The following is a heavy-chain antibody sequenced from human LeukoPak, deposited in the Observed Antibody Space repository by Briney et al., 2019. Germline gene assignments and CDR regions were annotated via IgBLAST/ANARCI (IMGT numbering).Heavy chain of an antibody. V-gene: IGHV4-59*01. CDR3: ARYGGGGGYFDY. Sequence: SETLSLTCTVSGGSISSYYWSWIRQPPGKGLEWIGYIYYSGSTNYNPSLKSRVTISVDTSKNQFSLELSSVTAADTAVYYCARYGGGGGYFDYWGLGTLVTVSS. CDR1: GGSISSYY. D-gene: IGHD2-21*01. J-gene: IGHJ4*02. CDR2: IYYSGST.